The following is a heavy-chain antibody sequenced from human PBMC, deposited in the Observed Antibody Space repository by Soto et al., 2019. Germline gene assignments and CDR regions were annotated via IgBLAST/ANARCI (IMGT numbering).Heavy chain of an antibody. CDR2: ISAYNGNT. CDR1: VYTFTSYG. D-gene: IGHD4-17*01. V-gene: IGHV1-18*01. CDR3: ARVGHYGDLFLGWFDY. Sequence: ASGTGSCKSSVYTFTSYGISWVRQAPGQGLEWMGWISAYNGNTNYAQKLQGRVTMTTDTSTSTAYMELRSLRSDDTAVYYCARVGHYGDLFLGWFDYWGQGTLVTVSS. J-gene: IGHJ4*02.